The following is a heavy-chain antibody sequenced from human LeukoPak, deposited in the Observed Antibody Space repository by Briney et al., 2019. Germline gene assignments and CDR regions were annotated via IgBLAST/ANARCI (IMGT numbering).Heavy chain of an antibody. J-gene: IGHJ4*02. CDR1: GGSISSYY. CDR3: ARQEYSSSSFDY. V-gene: IGHV4-59*08. Sequence: SETLSLTCTISGGSISSYYWSWIRQPPGKGLEWIGYIYYSGSTNYNPSLKSRVTISVDTSKNQFSLKLSSVTAADTAVYYCARQEYSSSSFDYWGQGTLVTVSS. D-gene: IGHD6-6*01. CDR2: IYYSGST.